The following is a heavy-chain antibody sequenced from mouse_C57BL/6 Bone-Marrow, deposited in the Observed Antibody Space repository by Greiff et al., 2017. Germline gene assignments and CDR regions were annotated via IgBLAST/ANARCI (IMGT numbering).Heavy chain of an antibody. CDR2: ISSGGSYT. Sequence: EVKLVESGGGLVKPGGSLKLSCAASGFTFSSYGMSWVRQTPDKRLEWVATISSGGSYTYYPDSVKGRFTISRDNAKNTLYLQMSSLKSEDTAMYYCARRCLDYWGQGTTLTVSS. CDR1: GFTFSSYG. CDR3: ARRCLDY. J-gene: IGHJ2*01. V-gene: IGHV5-6*03.